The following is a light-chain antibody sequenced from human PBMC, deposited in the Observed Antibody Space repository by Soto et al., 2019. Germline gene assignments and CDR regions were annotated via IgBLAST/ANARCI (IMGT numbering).Light chain of an antibody. CDR3: QQYNSYSWT. CDR1: QNISSW. V-gene: IGKV1-5*01. J-gene: IGKJ1*01. Sequence: DVQITQTQTTLSASVGDRVTITCRASQNISSWLAWYQQKPGKAPKILIYDASSLESGVPSRFSGRRSGTEFTLTIAGLQPEDVATYYCQQYNSYSWTFGQGTKVDIK. CDR2: DAS.